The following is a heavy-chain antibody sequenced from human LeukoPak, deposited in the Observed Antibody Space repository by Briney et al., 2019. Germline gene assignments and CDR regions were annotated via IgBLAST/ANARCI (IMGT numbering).Heavy chain of an antibody. J-gene: IGHJ4*02. CDR2: IFSSGNN. CDR3: ASFCASTTCYNDGTNFAF. CDR1: GGSMSSGTYY. V-gene: IGHV4-61*02. D-gene: IGHD2-2*01. Sequence: SETLSLTCTVSGGSMSSGTYYWSWIRQPAGKGLEYIGRIFSSGNNNYNPSLKSRATMSTDTSKNQFSLNLTSVTAADTAVCYCASFCASTTCYNDGTNFAFWGQGTLVTVSS.